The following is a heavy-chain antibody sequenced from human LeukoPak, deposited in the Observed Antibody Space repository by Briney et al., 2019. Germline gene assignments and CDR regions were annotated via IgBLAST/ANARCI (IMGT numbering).Heavy chain of an antibody. Sequence: PSETLSLTCAVYGGSFSGYYWSWIRQPPGKGLEWIGEINHSGSTNYNPSLKSRVTISVDTSKNQFSLKLSSVTAADTAVYYCARGRQGIVVVVAATRGKSNWFDPWGQGTLVTVSS. J-gene: IGHJ5*02. D-gene: IGHD2-15*01. CDR1: GGSFSGYY. CDR3: ARGRQGIVVVVAATRGKSNWFDP. V-gene: IGHV4-34*01. CDR2: INHSGST.